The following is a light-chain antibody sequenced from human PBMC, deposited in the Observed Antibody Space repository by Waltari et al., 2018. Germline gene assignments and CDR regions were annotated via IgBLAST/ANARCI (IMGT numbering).Light chain of an antibody. CDR3: SSYTDSSPWV. Sequence: QSALTQPASVSGSPGQSITISFPGTSSDVGGYNYVLWYQQHPGKAPKPIIYDVSNRPSGVSNRFSGSKSGNTASLTISGLQSDDEANYYCSSYTDSSPWVFGGGTKLTVL. CDR1: SSDVGGYNY. J-gene: IGLJ3*02. CDR2: DVS. V-gene: IGLV2-14*03.